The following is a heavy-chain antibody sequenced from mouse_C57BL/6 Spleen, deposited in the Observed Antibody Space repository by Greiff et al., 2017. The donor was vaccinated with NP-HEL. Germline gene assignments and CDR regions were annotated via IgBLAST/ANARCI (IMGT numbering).Heavy chain of an antibody. J-gene: IGHJ4*01. CDR3: ARSGVLRSGYAMDY. CDR2: INPYNGGT. Sequence: EVQLQQSGPVLVKPGASVKMSCKASGYTFTDYYMNWVKQSHGKSLEWIGVINPYNGGTSYNQKFKGKATLTVDKSSSTAYMELNSLTSEDSAVYYCARSGVLRSGYAMDYWGQGTSVTVSS. D-gene: IGHD1-1*01. CDR1: GYTFTDYY. V-gene: IGHV1-19*01.